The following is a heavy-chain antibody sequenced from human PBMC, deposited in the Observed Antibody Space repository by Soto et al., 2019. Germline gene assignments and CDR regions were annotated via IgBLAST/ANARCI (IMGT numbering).Heavy chain of an antibody. V-gene: IGHV4-39*01. CDR1: GGSISSSSYY. Sequence: PSETLSLTCTVSGGSISSSSYYWGWIRQPPGKGLEWIGSIYYSGSTYYNPSLKSRVTISVDTSKNQFSLKLSSVTAADTAVYYCARHGTVDSYALSAWGQGTLVTVSS. CDR2: IYYSGST. J-gene: IGHJ5*02. CDR3: ARHGTVDSYALSA. D-gene: IGHD5-18*01.